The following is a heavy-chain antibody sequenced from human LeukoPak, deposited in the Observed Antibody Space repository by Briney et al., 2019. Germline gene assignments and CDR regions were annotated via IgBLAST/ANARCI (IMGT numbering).Heavy chain of an antibody. D-gene: IGHD6-13*01. J-gene: IGHJ6*02. Sequence: GGSLALSCAASGFSFSSYAMSWVRQAPGKGLEWVSAISGSGGSTYYADSVKGRFTISRDNFKNTLYLQMNSLRAEDTAVYYCAKDLSSSWYPPSSYYYYGMDVWGQGTTVTVSS. V-gene: IGHV3-23*01. CDR1: GFSFSSYA. CDR2: ISGSGGST. CDR3: AKDLSSSWYPPSSYYYYGMDV.